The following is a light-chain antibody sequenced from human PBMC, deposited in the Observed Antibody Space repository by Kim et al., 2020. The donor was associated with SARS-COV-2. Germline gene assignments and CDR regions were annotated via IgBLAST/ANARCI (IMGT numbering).Light chain of an antibody. J-gene: IGLJ2*01. Sequence: GQSITISCTGTSNDVGAYNYVSWYQQHPGTAPKLIIYYVNKRPSGFSDRFSGSKSDNTASLTISGLQAEDEANYYCSSQTSSSTVVFGGGTKVTVL. CDR1: SNDVGAYNY. CDR2: YVN. CDR3: SSQTSSSTVV. V-gene: IGLV2-14*03.